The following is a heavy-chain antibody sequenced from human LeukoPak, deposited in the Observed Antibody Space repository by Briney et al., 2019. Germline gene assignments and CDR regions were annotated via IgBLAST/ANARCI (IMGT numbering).Heavy chain of an antibody. CDR1: GGSISSSSYY. CDR2: IHYSGTT. CDR3: ARHLYDSSGYYYDYFYYYRDV. Sequence: SETLSLTCTVSGGSISSSSYYWGCIRRPPGKGLEWIGGIHYSGTTYYHPSLKSRVTISVATSKNQFSLNLSAVTAADTAVYYCARHLYDSSGYYYDYFYYYRDVWGKGTTVTVSS. D-gene: IGHD3-22*01. V-gene: IGHV4-39*01. J-gene: IGHJ6*03.